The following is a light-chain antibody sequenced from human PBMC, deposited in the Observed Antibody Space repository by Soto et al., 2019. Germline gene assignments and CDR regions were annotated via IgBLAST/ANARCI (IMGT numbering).Light chain of an antibody. CDR3: QQYGSSPLVT. Sequence: EIVLTQSPGTLSLSPGERATLSCRASQSVSSSYLAWYQRKPGQPPRLLIYGASSRATGIPDRFSGSGSGTDFTLTISRLEPEDFAVYYCQQYGSSPLVTFGQGTRLEIK. V-gene: IGKV3-20*01. CDR1: QSVSSSY. J-gene: IGKJ5*01. CDR2: GAS.